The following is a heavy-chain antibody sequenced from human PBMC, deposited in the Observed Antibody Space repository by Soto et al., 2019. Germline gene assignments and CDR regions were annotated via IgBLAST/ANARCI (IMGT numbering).Heavy chain of an antibody. D-gene: IGHD5-12*01. J-gene: IGHJ6*02. CDR3: ARDPIVATRYYYYGMDV. CDR1: GGSISSGGYY. V-gene: IGHV4-31*03. CDR2: IYYSGCT. Sequence: PSETLFLTCTVSGGSISSGGYYWSWIRQHPGRGLEWIGYIYYSGCTYYNPSLKSRVTISVDTSKNQFFLKLSSVTAADTAVYYCARDPIVATRYYYYGMDVWGQGTTVTVSS.